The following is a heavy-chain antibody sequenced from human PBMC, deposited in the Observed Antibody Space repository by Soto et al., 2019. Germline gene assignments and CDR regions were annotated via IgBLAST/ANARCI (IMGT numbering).Heavy chain of an antibody. J-gene: IGHJ4*02. CDR1: GGSISSGDYS. D-gene: IGHD2-21*01. V-gene: IGHV4-30-4*01. CDR3: ARFSRAVMVDY. Sequence: SETLSLTCTVSGGSISSGDYSWSSIRQPQGKGLEWIGYIYYSGSTYYNASLKSRVTISVDTDKNQFSLKLSSVTDAYTAVYYCARFSRAVMVDYWGQGTLVTVSS. CDR2: IYYSGST.